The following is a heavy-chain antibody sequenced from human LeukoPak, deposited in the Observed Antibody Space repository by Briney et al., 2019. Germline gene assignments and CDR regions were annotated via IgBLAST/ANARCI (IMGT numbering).Heavy chain of an antibody. V-gene: IGHV3-15*01. CDR2: IKSKTDGGTT. CDR3: AKNPIFGVAVHYYEY. J-gene: IGHJ4*02. D-gene: IGHD3-3*01. Sequence: GGSLRLSCAASGFTFSNAWMSWVRQAPGKGLEWVGRIKSKTDGGTTDYAAPVKGRFTISRDDSKNTLYLQVNSLRAEDTAVYYCAKNPIFGVAVHYYEYWGQGTLVTVSS. CDR1: GFTFSNAW.